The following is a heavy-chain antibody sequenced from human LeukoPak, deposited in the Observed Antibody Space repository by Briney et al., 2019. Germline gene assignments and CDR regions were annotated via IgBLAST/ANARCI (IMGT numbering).Heavy chain of an antibody. Sequence: AGGSLRLSCAASGFPFSRYAMIWVRQAAGKGVEGVSIISNSGSGTYYADSVKGRFPISRQYSKHALYPQVNSLRAEDTAVYYCAKDRPYNYDSSGFNAFDIWGQGTMVTVSS. CDR3: AKDRPYNYDSSGFNAFDI. V-gene: IGHV3-23*01. CDR2: ISNSGSGT. D-gene: IGHD3-22*01. CDR1: GFPFSRYA. J-gene: IGHJ3*02.